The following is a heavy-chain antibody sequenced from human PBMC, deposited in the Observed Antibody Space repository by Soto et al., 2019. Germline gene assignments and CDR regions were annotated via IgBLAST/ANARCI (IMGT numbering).Heavy chain of an antibody. V-gene: IGHV4-4*02. D-gene: IGHD3-3*01. CDR1: GGSISSSNW. CDR2: IYHRGST. Sequence: QVQLQESGPGLVKPSGTLSLTCAVSGGSISSSNWWSWVRQPPGKGLEWIGEIYHRGSTNYNPSLKSRVTISVDKSKNQFSLKLSSVTAADTAVYYCARDNFWSGYYWWSRSTHEEKNWFDPWGQGTLVTVSS. J-gene: IGHJ5*02. CDR3: ARDNFWSGYYWWSRSTHEEKNWFDP.